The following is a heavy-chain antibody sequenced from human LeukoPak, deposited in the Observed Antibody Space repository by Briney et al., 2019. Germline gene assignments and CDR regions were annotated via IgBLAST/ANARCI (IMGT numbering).Heavy chain of an antibody. Sequence: SETLSLTCTVSGGSISSSSYYWGWIRQPPGKGLEWIGSIYHSGSTYYNPSLKSRVTISVDTSKNQFSLKLSSVTAADTAVYYCARLIAARHPLGFDPWGQGTLVTVSS. CDR3: ARLIAARHPLGFDP. J-gene: IGHJ5*02. CDR1: GGSISSSSYY. D-gene: IGHD6-6*01. V-gene: IGHV4-39*07. CDR2: IYHSGST.